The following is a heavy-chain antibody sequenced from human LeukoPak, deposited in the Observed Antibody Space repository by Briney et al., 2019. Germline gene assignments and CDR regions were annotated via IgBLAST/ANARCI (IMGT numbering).Heavy chain of an antibody. CDR3: ARETVAGLQYYFDY. V-gene: IGHV3-53*01. J-gene: IGHJ4*02. Sequence: PGGSLRLSCAASGFTVSSNYMSWVRQAPGKGLEWVSVIYSGGSTNYADSVKGRLTFSRDNSKNTLYLLMNSLRAEDTAVYYCARETVAGLQYYFDYWGQGTLVTVSS. CDR2: IYSGGST. D-gene: IGHD6-19*01. CDR1: GFTVSSNY.